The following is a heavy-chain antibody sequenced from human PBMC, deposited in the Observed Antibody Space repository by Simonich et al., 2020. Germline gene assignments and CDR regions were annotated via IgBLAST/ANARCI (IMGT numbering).Heavy chain of an antibody. J-gene: IGHJ4*02. CDR3: ARASRGTWWYYYFDY. CDR2: IRAYNGKT. D-gene: IGHD2-15*01. V-gene: IGHV1-18*01. Sequence: QVQLVQSGAEVKKPGASVKVSCKASGYTFTSYGISWVRQAPGQGLEWMGWIRAYNGKTNNDKKHKGRVTMTTDTSTSTAYMERRSLRSDDTAVYYCARASRGTWWYYYFDYWGQGTLVTVSS. CDR1: GYTFTSYG.